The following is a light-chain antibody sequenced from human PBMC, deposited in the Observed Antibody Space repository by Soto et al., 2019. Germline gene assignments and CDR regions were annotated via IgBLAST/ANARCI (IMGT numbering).Light chain of an antibody. J-gene: IGKJ1*01. CDR2: DAS. Sequence: DIQMTQSPSTLSASVGDRVTITCRASQSIGRWLAWYQQKPGTAPKLRIYDASTLKSGVPTRFSGSGSGTEFTLTISSLQSDDFSTYYCQRYDTYSGTFGQGTKVEFK. CDR3: QRYDTYSGT. CDR1: QSIGRW. V-gene: IGKV1-5*01.